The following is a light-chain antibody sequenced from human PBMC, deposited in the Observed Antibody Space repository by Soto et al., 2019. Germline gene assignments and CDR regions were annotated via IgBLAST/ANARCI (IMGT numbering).Light chain of an antibody. CDR1: QNLGKW. CDR3: QQYERSYS. V-gene: IGKV1-5*01. J-gene: IGKJ2*01. CDR2: DAS. Sequence: IQLTQSPSIVSASVGDRVAITCRASQNLGKWLAWYQHKAGKAPKLLVFDASNLQDGVPSSFSGTGSGTEFILTISGLQPDDFGTYDCQQYERSYSFGQGT.